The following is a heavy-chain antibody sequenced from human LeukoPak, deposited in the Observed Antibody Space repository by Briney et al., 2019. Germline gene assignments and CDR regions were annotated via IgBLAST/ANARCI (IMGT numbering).Heavy chain of an antibody. J-gene: IGHJ4*02. CDR2: INPSRNT. V-gene: IGHV4-34*01. Sequence: PSETLSLTCAVYGGSFSGYYWSWIRQPPGKGLEWIGQINPSRNTNYNPSLKSRVTISVDTSKKQFSLKLSSVTAADTAVYYCARRYDFWSGYPPPLDYWGQGTLVTVSS. D-gene: IGHD3-3*01. CDR3: ARRYDFWSGYPPPLDY. CDR1: GGSFSGYY.